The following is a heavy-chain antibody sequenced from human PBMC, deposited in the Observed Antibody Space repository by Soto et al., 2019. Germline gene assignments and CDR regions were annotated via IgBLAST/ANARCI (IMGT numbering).Heavy chain of an antibody. Sequence: EVQLVESGGGLVQPGRSLRLTCAASGFTFDDYAMHWVRQAPGKGLEWVSGISWNTGSIGYADSVRGRFSISRDNAKNSLYLQMNSLRVEDTAFYYCAKGTVSRKVTAYPGYYGMDVWGQGTTVTVSS. V-gene: IGHV3-9*01. CDR2: ISWNTGSI. CDR1: GFTFDDYA. D-gene: IGHD2-21*02. CDR3: AKGTVSRKVTAYPGYYGMDV. J-gene: IGHJ6*02.